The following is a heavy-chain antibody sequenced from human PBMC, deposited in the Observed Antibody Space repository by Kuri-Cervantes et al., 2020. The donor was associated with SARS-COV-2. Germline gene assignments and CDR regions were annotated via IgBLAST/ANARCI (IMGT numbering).Heavy chain of an antibody. V-gene: IGHV4-34*01. J-gene: IGHJ4*02. Sequence: SETLSLTCAVYGGSFSGYYWSWIRQPPGKGLEWIGEINHSGSTNYNPSLRSRVTISVDTSKNQFPLKLSSVTAADTAVYYCARGRPATTFYRSSYFDYWGQGTLVTVSS. CDR2: INHSGST. CDR1: GGSFSGYY. D-gene: IGHD2/OR15-2a*01. CDR3: ARGRPATTFYRSSYFDY.